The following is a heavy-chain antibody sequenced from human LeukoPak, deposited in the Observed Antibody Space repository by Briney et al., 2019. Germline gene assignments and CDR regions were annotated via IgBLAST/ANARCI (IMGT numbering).Heavy chain of an antibody. D-gene: IGHD1-26*01. CDR2: IYYSGNT. V-gene: IGHV4-59*01. CDR3: ARSSEGYFGP. Sequence: SETLSLTCTVSGGSISGYYWSWIRQPPGKGLEWIGEIYYSGNTKYYPSLQSRVTISVDTSNNQFSLRLNSPTTADTAVYYCARSSEGYFGPWGQGTLVTVSS. CDR1: GGSISGYY. J-gene: IGHJ5*02.